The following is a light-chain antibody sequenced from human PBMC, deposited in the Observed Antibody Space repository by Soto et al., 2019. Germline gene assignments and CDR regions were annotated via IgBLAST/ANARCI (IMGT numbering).Light chain of an antibody. V-gene: IGKV3-20*01. CDR2: GAS. CDR1: QSVSSSH. J-gene: IGKJ2*01. CDR3: QHYGTSAYP. Sequence: EIVLTQSPGTLSLSPGERATLSCRASQSVSSSHLAWYQQKPGQAPRLLIYGASSRATGIPDRFSGSGSGTDFTLTISRLEPEDFAVYYCQHYGTSAYPFGQGTKLEIK.